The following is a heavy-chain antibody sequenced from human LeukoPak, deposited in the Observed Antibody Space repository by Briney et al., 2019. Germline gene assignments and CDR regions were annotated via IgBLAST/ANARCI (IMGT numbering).Heavy chain of an antibody. Sequence: GGSLRLSCAASGFNVNNNYMNWVRQAPGKGLEWVSVIYSGGSTYYADSVKGRFTISRDISNNTLYLQTNSLRAEDTAVYYCARGPQYSSPPLRWFDPWGQGTLVTVSS. CDR1: GFNVNNNY. V-gene: IGHV3-66*01. J-gene: IGHJ5*02. D-gene: IGHD6-13*01. CDR2: IYSGGST. CDR3: ARGPQYSSPPLRWFDP.